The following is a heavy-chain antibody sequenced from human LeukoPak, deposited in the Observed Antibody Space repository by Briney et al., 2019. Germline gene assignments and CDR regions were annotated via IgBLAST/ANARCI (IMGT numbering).Heavy chain of an antibody. CDR1: EDSVSSNSAA. V-gene: IGHV6-1*01. J-gene: IGHJ6*02. D-gene: IGHD3-22*01. CDR3: ARSLARTDSSGYFSRYYYGMDV. CDR2: TYCRSKWYN. Sequence: SQTLSLTRAISEDSVSSNSAAWNWIRQSPSRGLEWLGRTYCRSKWYNDYAVSVKSRITINPDTSKNQFSLQLNSVTPEDTAAYYCARSLARTDSSGYFSRYYYGMDVWGQGTTVTVSS.